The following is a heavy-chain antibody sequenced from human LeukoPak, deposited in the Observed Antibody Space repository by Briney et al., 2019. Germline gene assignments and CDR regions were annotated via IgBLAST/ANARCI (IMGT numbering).Heavy chain of an antibody. CDR1: GFTFSDYY. CDR2: ISSSGSTI. V-gene: IGHV3-11*01. Sequence: GGSLRLSCAASGFTFSDYYMSWIRQAPGKGLEWVSYISSSGSTIYYADSVKGRFTISRDNAKNSLYPQMNSLRAEDTAVYYCARDDLRIAARPVASGMDVWGQGTTVTVSS. CDR3: ARDDLRIAARPVASGMDV. J-gene: IGHJ6*02. D-gene: IGHD6-6*01.